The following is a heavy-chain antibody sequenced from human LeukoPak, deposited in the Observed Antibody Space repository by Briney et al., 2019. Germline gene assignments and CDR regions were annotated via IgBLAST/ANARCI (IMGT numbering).Heavy chain of an antibody. J-gene: IGHJ3*02. Sequence: SETLSLTCVVSGGSISSSDYYWGWIRQPPGKGLECIGIIYYSGGIYYNPSLKSRVTISVDTSKNQFSLKLSSVTAADTAVYYCARHARFGELWAGDAFDIWGQGTMVTVS. V-gene: IGHV4-39*01. CDR3: ARHARFGELWAGDAFDI. D-gene: IGHD3-10*01. CDR2: IYYSGGI. CDR1: GGSISSSDYY.